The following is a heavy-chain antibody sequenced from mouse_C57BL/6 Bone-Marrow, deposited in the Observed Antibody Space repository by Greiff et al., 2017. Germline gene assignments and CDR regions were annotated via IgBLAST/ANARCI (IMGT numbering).Heavy chain of an antibody. CDR3: ASHYGSSYVFFDV. J-gene: IGHJ1*03. D-gene: IGHD1-1*01. V-gene: IGHV1-69*01. CDR2: IDPSDSYT. Sequence: VQLQQPGAELVMPGASVKLSCKASGYTFTSYWMHWVKQRPGQGLEWIGEIDPSDSYTNYNQKFKGKSTLTVDKSSSTAYMQLSSLTSEDSAVYYGASHYGSSYVFFDVWGTGTTVTVAS. CDR1: GYTFTSYW.